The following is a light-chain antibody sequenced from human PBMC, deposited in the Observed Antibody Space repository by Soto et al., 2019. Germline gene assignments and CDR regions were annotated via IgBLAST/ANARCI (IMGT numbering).Light chain of an antibody. V-gene: IGKV1-39*01. Sequence: DIQLTQSPSSLSASVGDRVTITCRASQSISSYLNWYQQIPGKAPKLLIYAASRLQSGVPSRFSASGSGTEFTLTISSLHPDDFASYYCQQSYSRVTFGQGIKVDIK. CDR3: QQSYSRVT. J-gene: IGKJ1*01. CDR2: AAS. CDR1: QSISSY.